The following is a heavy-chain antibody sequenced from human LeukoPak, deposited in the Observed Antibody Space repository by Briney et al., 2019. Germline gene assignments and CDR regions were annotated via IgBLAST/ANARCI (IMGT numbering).Heavy chain of an antibody. D-gene: IGHD3-22*01. V-gene: IGHV4-59*12. CDR3: ATRPARGSGPYYPYFDY. CDR1: GGSMRTYY. CDR2: IYYSGST. J-gene: IGHJ4*02. Sequence: PSETLSLTCTVSGGSMRTYYWSWIRQPPGKGLEWVGCIYYSGSTNYNPSLKSRVTISVDTSKTQFSLKLTSVTAADTAVYYCATRPARGSGPYYPYFDYWGQGTLVTVSS.